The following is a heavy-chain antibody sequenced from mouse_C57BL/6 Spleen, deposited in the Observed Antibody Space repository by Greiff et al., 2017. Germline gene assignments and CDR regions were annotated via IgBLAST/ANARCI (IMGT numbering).Heavy chain of an antibody. J-gene: IGHJ4*01. CDR3: ARWETLRPEMDY. V-gene: IGHV1-53*01. CDR1: GYTFTSYW. D-gene: IGHD3-2*02. Sequence: VQLQQPGTELVKPGASVKLSCKASGYTFTSYWMHWVKQRPGQGLEWIGNINPSNGGTNYNEKFKSKATLTVDKSTSTAYMQLSSLTSEDSAVYYCARWETLRPEMDYWGQGTSVTVSS. CDR2: INPSNGGT.